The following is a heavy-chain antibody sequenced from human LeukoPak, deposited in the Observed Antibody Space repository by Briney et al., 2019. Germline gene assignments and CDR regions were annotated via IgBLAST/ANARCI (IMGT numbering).Heavy chain of an antibody. J-gene: IGHJ4*02. D-gene: IGHD4-17*01. CDR2: INGGNGKT. Sequence: ALVKVSCKASGYTFISYAMHWVRQAPGQRLEWMGWINGGNGKTKYSQKFQGRVTLTRDTSASTAYMELSSLRSEDTAVYYCARGDYGDYLTFGYWGQGTLVTVSS. V-gene: IGHV1-3*01. CDR3: ARGDYGDYLTFGY. CDR1: GYTFISYA.